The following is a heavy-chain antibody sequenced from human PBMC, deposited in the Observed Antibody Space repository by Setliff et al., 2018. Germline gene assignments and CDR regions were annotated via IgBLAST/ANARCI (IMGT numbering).Heavy chain of an antibody. Sequence: GGSLRLSCAASGFTFSGYKMNWVRQAPGQGLEWISYISSGSSTIYYADSVKGRFTIFRDDAKNSLFLQMDSLRVEDTAVYYCARDQYSSGYYDYWGQGTLVTVSS. J-gene: IGHJ4*02. CDR3: ARDQYSSGYYDY. CDR1: GFTFSGYK. V-gene: IGHV3-48*04. CDR2: ISSGSSTI. D-gene: IGHD3-22*01.